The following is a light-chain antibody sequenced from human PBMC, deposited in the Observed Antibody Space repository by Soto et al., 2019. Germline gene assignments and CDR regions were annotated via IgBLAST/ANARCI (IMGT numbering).Light chain of an antibody. CDR2: GAS. J-gene: IGKJ1*01. Sequence: EIVLTQSPGTLSLSPGERATLSCRASQSVSSSYLAWYQQKPGQAPRLLIYGASSRATGIPDRFSGSGSGTDFTLTIRRLEPEDFAVDYCQQYDSSPEPFGQGTKVEIK. CDR3: QQYDSSPEP. CDR1: QSVSSSY. V-gene: IGKV3-20*01.